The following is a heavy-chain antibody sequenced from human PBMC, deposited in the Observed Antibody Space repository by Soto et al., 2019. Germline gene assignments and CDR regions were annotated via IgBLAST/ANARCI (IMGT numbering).Heavy chain of an antibody. J-gene: IGHJ4*02. V-gene: IGHV3-53*01. Sequence: EVQLVESGGGLIQPGGSLRLSCAVSGFTVSNNYMSWVRQAPGKGLEGVSVIYSGGYTAYGDSVKGRFTISRDNSKNTLSLQMKRRGADATAVFSCATTAGGGGYWGQGTLVTVSS. D-gene: IGHD3-10*01. CDR3: ATTAGGGGY. CDR1: GFTVSNNY. CDR2: IYSGGYT.